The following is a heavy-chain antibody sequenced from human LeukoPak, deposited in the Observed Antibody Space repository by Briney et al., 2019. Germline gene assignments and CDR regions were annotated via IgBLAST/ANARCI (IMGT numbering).Heavy chain of an antibody. D-gene: IGHD2-2*02. CDR2: IYYSGST. CDR1: GGSISSGDYY. Sequence: SETLSLTCTVSGGSISSGDYYWSWIRQPPGKGLEWIGYIYYSGSTYYNPSLKSRVTISVDTSKNQFSLKLSSVTAADTAVCYCARAYCSSTSCYTDYYYMDVWGKGTTVTVSS. CDR3: ARAYCSSTSCYTDYYYMDV. V-gene: IGHV4-30-4*08. J-gene: IGHJ6*03.